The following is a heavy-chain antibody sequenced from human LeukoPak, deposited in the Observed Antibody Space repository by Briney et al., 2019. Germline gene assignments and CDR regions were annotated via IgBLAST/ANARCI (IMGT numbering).Heavy chain of an antibody. CDR3: ARAKILWFGNNWFDP. CDR2: IYYSGST. Sequence: SETLSLTCTVSGGSISSYYWSWIRQPPGKGLEWIGYIYYSGSTNYNPSLKSRVTISVDTSKNQFSLKLSSVTAADTAVYYCARAKILWFGNNWFDPWGQGTLVTVSS. CDR1: GGSISSYY. D-gene: IGHD3-10*01. V-gene: IGHV4-59*12. J-gene: IGHJ5*02.